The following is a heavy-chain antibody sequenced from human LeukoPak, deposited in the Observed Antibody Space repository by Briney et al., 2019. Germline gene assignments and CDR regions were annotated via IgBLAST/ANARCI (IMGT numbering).Heavy chain of an antibody. V-gene: IGHV4-61*02. J-gene: IGHJ5*02. CDR2: IYTSGST. D-gene: IGHD2-15*01. CDR1: GGSISNGSYY. CDR3: ARVGDCSVDSNCYHFADWFDP. Sequence: SETLSLTCNVSGGSISNGSYYWSWIRQPAGKGLEWIVRIYTSGSTNYNPSLTSRATISVDPSKNQFSLKLSSVTATDTAVYYCARVGDCSVDSNCYHFADWFDPWGQGTLVTVSS.